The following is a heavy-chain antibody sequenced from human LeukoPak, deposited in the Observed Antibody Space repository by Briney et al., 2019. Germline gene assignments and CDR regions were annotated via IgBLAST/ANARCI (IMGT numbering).Heavy chain of an antibody. V-gene: IGHV4-4*02. CDR3: VRAAAVSGHFDY. Sequence: SGTLYLTCVVSGGSISGSDWWSWVRQPPGKGLEWIGEIYHSGSTNYNPSLKIRVTISVDKSKNQFSLKLSSVTAADTAVYYCVRAAAVSGHFDYWGQGTLVTVSS. J-gene: IGHJ4*02. D-gene: IGHD6-19*01. CDR2: IYHSGST. CDR1: GGSISGSDW.